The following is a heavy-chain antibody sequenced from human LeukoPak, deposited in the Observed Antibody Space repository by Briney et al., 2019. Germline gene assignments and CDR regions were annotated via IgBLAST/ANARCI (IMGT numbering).Heavy chain of an antibody. D-gene: IGHD1-26*01. V-gene: IGHV3-30*18. CDR3: AKDGVSGSYYFFFDY. CDR1: GFTFSSYG. Sequence: GGSLRLSCAASGFTFSSYGMHWVRQAPGKGLEWVAVISYDGSNKYYADSVKGRFTISRDNSKNTLYLQMNSLRAEDTAVYYCAKDGVSGSYYFFFDYWGQGTLVTVSS. CDR2: ISYDGSNK. J-gene: IGHJ4*02.